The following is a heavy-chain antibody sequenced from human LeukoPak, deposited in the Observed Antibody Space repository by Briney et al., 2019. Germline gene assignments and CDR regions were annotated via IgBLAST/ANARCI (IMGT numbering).Heavy chain of an antibody. D-gene: IGHD1-26*01. CDR1: GYSISSGSY. Sequence: SETLSLTCTASGYSISSGSYWGWIRQPPGKGLEGFGSIYHSGRTYYAPSVKGRFTISVDTSKSQFSLRLSSLTAADTAVYYCARFHRGVSGSYEIDYWGQGALVTVSS. J-gene: IGHJ4*02. V-gene: IGHV4-38-2*02. CDR2: IYHSGRT. CDR3: ARFHRGVSGSYEIDY.